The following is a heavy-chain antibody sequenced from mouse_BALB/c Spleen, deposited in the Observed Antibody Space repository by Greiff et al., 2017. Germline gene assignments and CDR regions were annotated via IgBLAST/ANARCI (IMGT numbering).Heavy chain of an antibody. CDR2: INPSSGYT. CDR3: AKGITTDYYAMDY. Sequence: QVQLQQSGPVLARPGASVKMSCKASGYTFTSYWMHWVKQRPGQGLEWIGYINPSSGYTEYNQKFKDKTTLTADKSSSTAYMQLSSLTSEDSAVYYCAKGITTDYYAMDYWGQGTSVTVSS. D-gene: IGHD1-1*01. V-gene: IGHV1-4*02. J-gene: IGHJ4*01. CDR1: GYTFTSYW.